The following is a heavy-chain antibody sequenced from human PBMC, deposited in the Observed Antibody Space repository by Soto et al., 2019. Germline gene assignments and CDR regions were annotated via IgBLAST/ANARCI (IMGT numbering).Heavy chain of an antibody. CDR1: GFTFSSYA. CDR3: AKFRGYGSGSYYCDY. V-gene: IGHV3-23*01. CDR2: IGGSGGTT. Sequence: EVQLLESGGGLVQPGGSLRLSCAASGFTFSSYAMSWVRQAPGKGLEWVSAIGGSGGTTYYADSVKGRFTISRDNSKNPLDLQMNCLGAEDTAVYYCAKFRGYGSGSYYCDYWGQGTLVTVSS. D-gene: IGHD3-10*01. J-gene: IGHJ4*02.